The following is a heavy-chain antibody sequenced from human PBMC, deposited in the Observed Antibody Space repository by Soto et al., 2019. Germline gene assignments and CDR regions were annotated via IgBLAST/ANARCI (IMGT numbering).Heavy chain of an antibody. Sequence: HVALKESGPVLVKPTEPLTLTCTVSGFSLSNGKVGVSWIRQPPGKALEWLAHIFSNDEKSYRTSLKSSLTISEDTSKSQVVLTMTNVDPVDTATYYCARILFGRSVAGGYFYMDVWGKGTTVTVSS. CDR1: GFSLSNGKVG. J-gene: IGHJ6*03. D-gene: IGHD6-19*01. CDR2: IFSNDEK. V-gene: IGHV2-26*01. CDR3: ARILFGRSVAGGYFYMDV.